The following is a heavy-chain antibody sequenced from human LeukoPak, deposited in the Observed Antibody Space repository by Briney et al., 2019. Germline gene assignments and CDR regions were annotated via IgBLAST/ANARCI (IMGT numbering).Heavy chain of an antibody. CDR1: GFTFSSYG. CDR2: INSDGSST. V-gene: IGHV3-74*01. Sequence: GGSLRLSCAASGFTFSSYGMHWVRQAPGKGLVWVSRINSDGSSTSYADSVKGRFTISRDNTKNTLYLQMNSLRAEDTAVYYCVRGGSYSTNPFDIWGQGTMVTVSS. CDR3: VRGGSYSTNPFDI. J-gene: IGHJ3*02. D-gene: IGHD1-26*01.